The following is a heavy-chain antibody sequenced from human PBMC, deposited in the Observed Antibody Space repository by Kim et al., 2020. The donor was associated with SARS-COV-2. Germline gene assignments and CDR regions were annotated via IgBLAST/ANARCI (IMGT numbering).Heavy chain of an antibody. J-gene: IGHJ4*02. CDR2: TKSDGSEK. V-gene: IGHV3-7*01. Sequence: GGSLRLSCTASGFTFTNYWMTWVRQAPGKGLEWVATTKSDGSEKHYLDSVKGRFTITRDTAKNSLYLQMNSLRAEDTVIYYCARDPESFTIYDFWSGYYACDHWVQGTQVTVS. CDR3: ARDPESFTIYDFWSGYYACDH. D-gene: IGHD3-3*01. CDR1: GFTFTNYW.